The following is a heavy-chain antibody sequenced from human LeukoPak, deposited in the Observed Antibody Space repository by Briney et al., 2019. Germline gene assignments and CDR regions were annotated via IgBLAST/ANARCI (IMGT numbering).Heavy chain of an antibody. CDR1: GFTFTNAW. Sequence: PGGSLRLSCAASGFTFTNAWLHWVRQAPRKGLEWIGRIKSKSDGATSDFATLLKGRFTISRDDSKNTVYLQIHSMKIEDTAVYYCIGDFGPNGPPKRHNYYYMDVWGKGTTVTVSS. CDR2: IKSKSDGATS. CDR3: IGDFGPNGPPKRHNYYYMDV. J-gene: IGHJ6*03. D-gene: IGHD1-1*01. V-gene: IGHV3-15*01.